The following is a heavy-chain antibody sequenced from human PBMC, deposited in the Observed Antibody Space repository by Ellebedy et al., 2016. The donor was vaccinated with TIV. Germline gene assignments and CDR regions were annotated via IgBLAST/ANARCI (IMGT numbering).Heavy chain of an antibody. Sequence: SETLSLXCTVSGGSISSSSYYWGWIRQPPGKGLEWIGSIYYSGSTYYNPSLKSRVTISVDTSKNQFSLKLSSVTAADTAVYYCARAKREKWELCAFDIWGQGTMVTVSS. CDR1: GGSISSSSYY. D-gene: IGHD1-26*01. CDR2: IYYSGST. V-gene: IGHV4-39*07. J-gene: IGHJ3*02. CDR3: ARAKREKWELCAFDI.